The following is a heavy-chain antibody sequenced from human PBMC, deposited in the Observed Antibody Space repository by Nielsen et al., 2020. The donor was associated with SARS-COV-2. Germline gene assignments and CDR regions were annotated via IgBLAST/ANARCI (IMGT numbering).Heavy chain of an antibody. V-gene: IGHV4-39*07. CDR3: ARGLRHYYDSKGPYYFDY. Sequence: RQAPGKGLEWIGSIYYSGSTYYNPSLKSRVTISVDTSKNQFSLKLSSVTAADTAVYYCARGLRHYYDSKGPYYFDYWGQGTLVTVSS. D-gene: IGHD3-22*01. J-gene: IGHJ4*02. CDR2: IYYSGST.